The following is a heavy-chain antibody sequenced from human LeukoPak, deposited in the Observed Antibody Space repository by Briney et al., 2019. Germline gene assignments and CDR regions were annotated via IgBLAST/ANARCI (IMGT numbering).Heavy chain of an antibody. CDR2: IYDNGIT. Sequence: SETLSLTCTVSGDSISSYYWSWIRQPPGKGLEWIGYIYDNGITKYNPSLKSRVTISVDTSKNQFSLRLTSVTVTDTAVYYCARLGPIVVVPAARGGYYYYMDVWGKGTTVTVSS. CDR1: GDSISSYY. CDR3: ARLGPIVVVPAARGGYYYYMDV. V-gene: IGHV4-59*01. D-gene: IGHD2-2*01. J-gene: IGHJ6*03.